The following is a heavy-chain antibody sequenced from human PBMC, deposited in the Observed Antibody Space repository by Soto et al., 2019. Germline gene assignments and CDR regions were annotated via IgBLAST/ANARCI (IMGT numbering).Heavy chain of an antibody. V-gene: IGHV3-30-3*01. D-gene: IGHD3-22*01. CDR1: GFTFSSYA. CDR2: ISYDGSNK. CDR3: ARSGDYYDSSGYKRGYFDY. Sequence: QVQLVESGGGVVQPGRSLRLSCAASGFTFSSYAMHWVRQAPGKGLEWVAVISYDGSNKYYADSVKGRFTISRDNSKNTLYLQRSSLRAEDTAVYYCARSGDYYDSSGYKRGYFDYWGRGTLVTVSS. J-gene: IGHJ4*02.